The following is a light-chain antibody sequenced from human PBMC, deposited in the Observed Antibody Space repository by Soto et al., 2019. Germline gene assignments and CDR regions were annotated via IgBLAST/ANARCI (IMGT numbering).Light chain of an antibody. J-gene: IGLJ3*02. CDR2: EDS. Sequence: SSELTQPPSVSVSPGQAARITCSGDALPKKFAYWYQQKSGQAPVLVIYEDSTRISGIPERFSGSKSGTMATLTISGAQVEDEGDYYCYSTDSSGNHGGVFGGGTKLTVL. CDR3: YSTDSSGNHGGV. V-gene: IGLV3-10*01. CDR1: ALPKKF.